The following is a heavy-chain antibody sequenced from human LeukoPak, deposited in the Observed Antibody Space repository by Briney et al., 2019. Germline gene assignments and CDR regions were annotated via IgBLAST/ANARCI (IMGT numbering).Heavy chain of an antibody. CDR3: ARTESVGSMVRGVIITVFDP. J-gene: IGHJ5*02. CDR1: GYTFTGYY. D-gene: IGHD3-10*01. Sequence: ASVKVSCKTSGYTFTGYYLHWVRQAPGQGLEWMGWINPNSGGTNYAQKFQGRVTMTTDTSTSTAYMELRSLRSDDTAVYYCARTESVGSMVRGVIITVFDPWGQGTLVTVSS. CDR2: INPNSGGT. V-gene: IGHV1-2*02.